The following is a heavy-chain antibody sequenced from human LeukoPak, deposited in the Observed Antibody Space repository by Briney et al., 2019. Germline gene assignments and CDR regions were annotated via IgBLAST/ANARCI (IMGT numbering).Heavy chain of an antibody. V-gene: IGHV3-30*04. CDR3: AKDRLRGGYGFDLMNY. J-gene: IGHJ4*02. CDR2: ISYDGSNK. Sequence: GGSLRLSCAASGSTFSNYALHWVRQAPGKGLEWVAVISYDGSNKFYADSVRGRFTISRDNSKNTLFLQMNSLRAEDTAMYYCAKDRLRGGYGFDLMNYWGREPWSPSPQ. D-gene: IGHD5-18*01. CDR1: GSTFSNYA.